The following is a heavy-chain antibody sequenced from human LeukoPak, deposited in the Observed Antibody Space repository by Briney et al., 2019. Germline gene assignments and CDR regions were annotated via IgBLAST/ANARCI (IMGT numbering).Heavy chain of an antibody. Sequence: GSSVKVSCKASGGTFSSYTISWVRQAPGQGLEWMGRIIPILGIANYAQKFQGRVTITADKSTSTAYMELSSLRSEDTAVYYCACSEGYYYDSSGLMGYWGQGTLVTVSS. V-gene: IGHV1-69*02. D-gene: IGHD3-22*01. CDR2: IIPILGIA. J-gene: IGHJ4*02. CDR3: ACSEGYYYDSSGLMGY. CDR1: GGTFSSYT.